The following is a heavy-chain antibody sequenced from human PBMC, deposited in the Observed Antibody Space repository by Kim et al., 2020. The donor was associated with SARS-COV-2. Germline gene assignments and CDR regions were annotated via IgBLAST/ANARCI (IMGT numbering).Heavy chain of an antibody. V-gene: IGHV7-4-1*02. D-gene: IGHD6-13*01. CDR3: ARVGYSSWSEAFDI. CDR1: GYTFTSYA. J-gene: IGHJ3*02. Sequence: ASVKVSCKSSGYTFTSYAMNWVRQAPGQGLEWMGGINTNTGNPTYAQGFTVRFVFSLDTSVSTAYLQISSLQAEDTAVYYCARVGYSSWSEAFDIWGQGT. CDR2: INTNTGNP.